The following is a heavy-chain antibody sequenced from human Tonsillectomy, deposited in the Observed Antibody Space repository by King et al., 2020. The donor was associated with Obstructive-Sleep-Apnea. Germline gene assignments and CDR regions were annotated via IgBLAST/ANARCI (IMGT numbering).Heavy chain of an antibody. CDR1: GGSISSHY. D-gene: IGHD3-10*01. V-gene: IGHV4-59*08. J-gene: IGHJ5*02. CDR3: ARLLWFGELHWFDP. Sequence: VQLQESGPGLVKPSETLSLTCTVSGGSISSHYWSWIRQPPGKGLECIGNIYYSGSTNNNPSLKSRVTISVDTSKSQIALKLSSVTAADTAVYYCARLLWFGELHWFDPWGQGTLVTVSS. CDR2: IYYSGST.